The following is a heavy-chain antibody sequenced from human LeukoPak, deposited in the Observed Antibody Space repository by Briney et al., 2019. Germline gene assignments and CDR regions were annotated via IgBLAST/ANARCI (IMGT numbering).Heavy chain of an antibody. V-gene: IGHV1-18*01. CDR3: ARDKFTYYYGSGSYWFDP. D-gene: IGHD3-10*01. CDR1: GYTFTSYG. J-gene: IGHJ5*02. Sequence: ASVKVSCKASGYTFTSYGISWVRQAPGQGLEWMGWISAYNGNTNYAQKLQGRVTMTTDTSTSTAYMELRSLRSDDTAVYYCARDKFTYYYGSGSYWFDPWGQGTLVTASS. CDR2: ISAYNGNT.